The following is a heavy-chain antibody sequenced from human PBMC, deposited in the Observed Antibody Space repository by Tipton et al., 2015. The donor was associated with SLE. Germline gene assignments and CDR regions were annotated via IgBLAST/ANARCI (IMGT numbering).Heavy chain of an antibody. CDR2: ISAYNGNT. CDR1: GYTFTSYG. CDR3: ARDFEWLRSFDY. Sequence: QSGPEVKKPGASVKVSCKASGYTFTSYGISWVRQAPGQGLEWMGWISAYNGNTNYAQKLQGRVTMTRDTSISTAYMELSRLRSDDTAVYYCARDFEWLRSFDYWGQGTLVTVSS. D-gene: IGHD5-12*01. J-gene: IGHJ4*02. V-gene: IGHV1-18*01.